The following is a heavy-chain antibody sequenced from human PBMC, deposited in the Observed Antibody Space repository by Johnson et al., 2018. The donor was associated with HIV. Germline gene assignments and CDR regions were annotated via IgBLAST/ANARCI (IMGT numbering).Heavy chain of an antibody. V-gene: IGHV3-13*01. CDR2: IGTAGDT. CDR1: GFTFSSYD. J-gene: IGHJ3*02. Sequence: VQLVESGGGVVQPGGSLRLSCAASGFTFSSYDMHWVRQVIGKGLEWVSAIGTAGDTYYPGSVKGRFTISRENAKNSLYLQMNSLRAEDAAVYYCARSRDCSGGSCPDGLDIWGQGTKVIVSS. D-gene: IGHD2-15*01. CDR3: ARSRDCSGGSCPDGLDI.